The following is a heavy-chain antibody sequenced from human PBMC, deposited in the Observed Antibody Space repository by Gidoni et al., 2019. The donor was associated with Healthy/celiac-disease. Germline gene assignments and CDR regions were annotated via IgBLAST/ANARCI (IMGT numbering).Heavy chain of an antibody. D-gene: IGHD6-19*01. Sequence: QVQLVESGGGVVQPGRSLRLSCAASGFPFSSYGMHWVRQAPGKGLEWVAVISYDGSNKYYADSVKGRFTISRDNSKNTLYLQMNSLRAEDTAVYYCARDHRYSSGWYYFDYWGQGTLVTVSS. CDR2: ISYDGSNK. J-gene: IGHJ4*02. CDR1: GFPFSSYG. CDR3: ARDHRYSSGWYYFDY. V-gene: IGHV3-30*03.